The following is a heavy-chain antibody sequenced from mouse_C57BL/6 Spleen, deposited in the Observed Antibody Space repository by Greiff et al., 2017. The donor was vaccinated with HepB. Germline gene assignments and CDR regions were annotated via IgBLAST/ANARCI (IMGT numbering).Heavy chain of an antibody. D-gene: IGHD2-4*01. V-gene: IGHV5-17*01. CDR1: GFTFSDYG. CDR3: ARREDYGGFAY. Sequence: EVMLVESGGGLVKPGGSLKLSCAASGFTFSDYGMHWVRQAPEKGLEWVAYISSGSSTIYYADTVKGRFTISRDNAKNTLFLQMTSLRSEDTAMYYCARREDYGGFAYWGQGTLVTVSA. CDR2: ISSGSSTI. J-gene: IGHJ3*01.